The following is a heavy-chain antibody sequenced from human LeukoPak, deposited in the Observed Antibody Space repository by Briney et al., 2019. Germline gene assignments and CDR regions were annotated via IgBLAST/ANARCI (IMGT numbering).Heavy chain of an antibody. J-gene: IGHJ3*02. CDR3: AKDRDMIAVVSVAFDI. Sequence: GGSLRLSSAAPGFTFNSYAMSWVRQAPGKGLEWVSTIGGSGGYTDYADSVKGRFTICRDNSRNILYLQMNSLRAEETAVYYCAKDRDMIAVVSVAFDIWGQGTMVTVSS. CDR1: GFTFNSYA. CDR2: IGGSGGYT. D-gene: IGHD3-22*01. V-gene: IGHV3-23*01.